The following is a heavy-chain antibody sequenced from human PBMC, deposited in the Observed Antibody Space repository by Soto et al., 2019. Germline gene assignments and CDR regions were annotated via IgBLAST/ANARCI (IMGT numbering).Heavy chain of an antibody. D-gene: IGHD5-12*01. CDR2: IKEDGSEK. CDR1: GFTFSSSW. V-gene: IGHV3-7*01. Sequence: GGSLRLSCAASGFTFSSSWMTWVRQAPGKGLAWVANIKEDGSEKYYVDSVKGRFTISRDNTNESLYLQMNSLRAEDTAVYYCARDPAPVGYRGLDVWGQGTTVTVS. CDR3: ARDPAPVGYRGLDV. J-gene: IGHJ6*02.